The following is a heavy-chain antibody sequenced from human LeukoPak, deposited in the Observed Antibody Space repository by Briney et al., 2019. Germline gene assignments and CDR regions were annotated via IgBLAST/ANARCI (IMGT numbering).Heavy chain of an antibody. CDR2: ISSNGGST. J-gene: IGHJ4*02. V-gene: IGHV3-64*01. D-gene: IGHD3-3*01. Sequence: AISSNGGSTHYANSVKGRFTISRDNSKNTLYLQMGSLRAEDMAVYYCARASDFWSGYFFDYWGQGTLVTVSS. CDR3: ARASDFWSGYFFDY.